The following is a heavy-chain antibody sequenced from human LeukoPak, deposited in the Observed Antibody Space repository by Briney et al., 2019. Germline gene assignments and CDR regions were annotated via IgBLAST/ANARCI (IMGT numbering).Heavy chain of an antibody. V-gene: IGHV4-31*03. CDR2: IYYSGNT. J-gene: IGHJ4*02. Sequence: SQTLSLTCTVSGGSISSGGYYWSRNSPHTGQGLEWIGYIYYSGNTYYTPSLKSRVTISVDTSKNQFSLKQSSVTATDRAVYYWAGWGAAALGTGYFFDHWGQGTLVTVSS. D-gene: IGHD6-13*01. CDR3: AGWGAAALGTGYFFDH. CDR1: GGSISSGGYY.